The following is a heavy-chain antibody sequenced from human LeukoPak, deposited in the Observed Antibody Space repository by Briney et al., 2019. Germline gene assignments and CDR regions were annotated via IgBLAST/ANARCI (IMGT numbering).Heavy chain of an antibody. D-gene: IGHD6-13*01. V-gene: IGHV3-15*01. CDR1: GFTFSNAW. J-gene: IGHJ3*02. CDR2: IKSKTDGGTK. CDR3: PTGASEQQLVWGVGCDI. Sequence: KSGGSLRLSCAASGFTFSNAWMSWVRQAPGKGLEWVGRIKSKTDGGTKDYAAPVKGRFTISRDDSKNTLYLQMNSQKTEDTAVYSCPTGASEQQLVWGVGCDIWGQGTMVTVSA.